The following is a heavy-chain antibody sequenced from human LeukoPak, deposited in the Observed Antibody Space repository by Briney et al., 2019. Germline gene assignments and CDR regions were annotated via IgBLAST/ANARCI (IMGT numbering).Heavy chain of an antibody. V-gene: IGHV3-48*01. D-gene: IGHD6-19*01. CDR1: GFTFSSYS. Sequence: PGGSLRLSCAASGFTFSSYSMNWVRQAPGKGLEWVSYISSSSSTIYYADSVKGRFTTSRDNAKNSLYLQMNSLRAEDTAVYYCARGAGPDYYYYGMDVWGQGTTVTVSS. CDR3: ARGAGPDYYYYGMDV. J-gene: IGHJ6*02. CDR2: ISSSSSTI.